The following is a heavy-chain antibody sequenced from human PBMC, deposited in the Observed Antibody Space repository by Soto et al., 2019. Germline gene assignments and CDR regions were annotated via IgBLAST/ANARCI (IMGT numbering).Heavy chain of an antibody. CDR3: ARGPPITIFGVVSPLRYYYYMDV. Sequence: SETLSLTCAVYGGSFSGYYWSWIRQPPGKGLEWIGEINHSGSTNYNPSLKSRVTISVDTSKNQFSLKLSSVTAADTAVYYCARGPPITIFGVVSPLRYYYYMDVWGKGTTVTVSS. D-gene: IGHD3-3*01. V-gene: IGHV4-34*01. CDR1: GGSFSGYY. J-gene: IGHJ6*03. CDR2: INHSGST.